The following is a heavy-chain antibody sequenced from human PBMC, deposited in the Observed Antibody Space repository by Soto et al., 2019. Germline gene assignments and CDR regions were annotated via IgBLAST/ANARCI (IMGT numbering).Heavy chain of an antibody. J-gene: IGHJ5*02. CDR3: ARDPPLTLIRGVMRSPRNWFDP. Sequence: ASVKVSCKASGYTFTSYAMHWVRQAPGQRLEWMGWINAGNGNTKYSQKFQGRVTITRDTSASTAYMELSSLRSEDTAVYYCARDPPLTLIRGVMRSPRNWFDPLGEGTLGNVS. D-gene: IGHD3-10*01. V-gene: IGHV1-3*01. CDR1: GYTFTSYA. CDR2: INAGNGNT.